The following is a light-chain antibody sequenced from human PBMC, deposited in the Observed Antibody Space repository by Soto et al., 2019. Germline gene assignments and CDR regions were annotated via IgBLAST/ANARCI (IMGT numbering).Light chain of an antibody. CDR1: QGIGNA. J-gene: IGKJ1*01. V-gene: IGKV1-6*01. CDR2: GAS. Sequence: AIPMTQSPSSLSASVGDRVTIACRASQGIGNALGWYQQKPGKPHKVLIYGASNLQSGVPSRFSGSGSGTDFSLTISSLQPEEFATYYCIKDHNYPWTVGKGNKVDIK. CDR3: IKDHNYPWT.